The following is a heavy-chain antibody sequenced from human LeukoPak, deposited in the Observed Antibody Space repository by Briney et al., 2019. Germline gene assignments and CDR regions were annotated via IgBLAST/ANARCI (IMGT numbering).Heavy chain of an antibody. V-gene: IGHV3-30*03. CDR3: ARGKSLGQLPTFDY. CDR1: GFTFGSYG. J-gene: IGHJ4*02. D-gene: IGHD2-2*01. CDR2: ISYDGSNK. Sequence: PGGSLRLSCAASGFTFGSYGMHWVRQAPGEGLEWVAVISYDGSNKYYADSVKGRFTISRDNSKNTLYLQMNSLRAEDTAVYYCARGKSLGQLPTFDYWGQGTLVTVSS.